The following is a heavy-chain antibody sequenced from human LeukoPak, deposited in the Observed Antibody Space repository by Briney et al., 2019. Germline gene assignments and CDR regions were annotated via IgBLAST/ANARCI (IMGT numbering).Heavy chain of an antibody. CDR1: GFSFSSYG. J-gene: IGHJ3*02. CDR3: AKDPNTLFGVVTIGIDAFDI. CDR2: IRYDGSNE. Sequence: GGSLRLSCAASGFSFSSYGMHWVRQAPGKGLEWVSFIRYDGSNEYYADSVRGRFTISRDNSKKTLYLQMNSLRVEDTAVYFCAKDPNTLFGVVTIGIDAFDIWGQGTMVTVSS. V-gene: IGHV3-30*02. D-gene: IGHD3-3*01.